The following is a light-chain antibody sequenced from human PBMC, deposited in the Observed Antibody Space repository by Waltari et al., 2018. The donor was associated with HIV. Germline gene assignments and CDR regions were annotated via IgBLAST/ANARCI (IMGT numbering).Light chain of an antibody. J-gene: IGLJ1*01. CDR1: SSDVGGYNY. V-gene: IGLV2-14*03. CDR3: SSYTSSNTLPYV. Sequence: QSALTQPASVSGSPGQSITISCTGTSSDVGGYNYVSWYQQHPGKAPKLMLYDVSNRPSGVSNRFSVSKSGNTASLTISALQAEDEADYYCSSYTSSNTLPYVFGTGTKVTVL. CDR2: DVS.